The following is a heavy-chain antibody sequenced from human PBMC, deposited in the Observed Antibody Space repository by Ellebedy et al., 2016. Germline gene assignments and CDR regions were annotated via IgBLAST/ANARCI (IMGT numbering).Heavy chain of an antibody. Sequence: SLKISCAASGFTFDDYAMHWVRQAPGKGLEWVSGISWNSGSIGYADSVKGRFTISRDNAKNSLYLQMNSLRAEDTALYYCAKDIGYSSSWSFDYWGQGTLVTVSS. J-gene: IGHJ4*02. D-gene: IGHD6-13*01. CDR2: ISWNSGSI. CDR1: GFTFDDYA. CDR3: AKDIGYSSSWSFDY. V-gene: IGHV3-9*01.